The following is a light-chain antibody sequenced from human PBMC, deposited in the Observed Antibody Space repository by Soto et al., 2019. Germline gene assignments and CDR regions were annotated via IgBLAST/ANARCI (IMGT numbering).Light chain of an antibody. V-gene: IGLV2-8*01. Sequence: QSVLTQPPSASGSPGQSVTISCTGTPSDVGGSNSVSWYQQHPGKAPNLMIYDVNKRPSGVHDRFSGSKSGNTASLTVSGLQAADEAYYFCSSYAPSDVVFGGGTKLTVL. J-gene: IGLJ2*01. CDR1: PSDVGGSNS. CDR2: DVN. CDR3: SSYAPSDVV.